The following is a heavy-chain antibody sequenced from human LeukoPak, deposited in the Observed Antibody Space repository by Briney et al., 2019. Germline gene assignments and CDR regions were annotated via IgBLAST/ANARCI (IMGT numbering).Heavy chain of an antibody. Sequence: SETLSLTCAVSGGSISSGGYSWSWIRQPPGKGLEWIGYIYHSGSTYYNPSLKSRVTISVDRSKNQFSLKLSSVTAAHTAVYYCARAPIAAAGLSFFDYWGQGTLVTVSS. CDR1: GGSISSGGYS. J-gene: IGHJ4*02. D-gene: IGHD6-13*01. CDR3: ARAPIAAAGLSFFDY. V-gene: IGHV4-30-2*01. CDR2: IYHSGST.